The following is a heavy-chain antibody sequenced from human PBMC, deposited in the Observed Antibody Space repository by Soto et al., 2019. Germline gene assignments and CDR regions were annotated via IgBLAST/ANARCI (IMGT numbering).Heavy chain of an antibody. CDR1: VGYISGGYYS. J-gene: IGHJ3*02. CDR2: IYNSGST. V-gene: IGHV4-30-2*01. Sequence: SETLSLTCAVSVGYISGGYYSWSLIRQPPGKGLEWIGFIYNSGSTYYNSSLKSRVTISVDRSKNHFFLNLTSVTAADTAVYYCATYSKFFQIWGQGTKFTVSS. CDR3: ATYSKFFQI. D-gene: IGHD4-4*01.